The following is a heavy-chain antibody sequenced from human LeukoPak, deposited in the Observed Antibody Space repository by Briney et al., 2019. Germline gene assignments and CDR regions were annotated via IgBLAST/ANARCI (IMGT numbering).Heavy chain of an antibody. Sequence: AETQSLTCAVSGGSISSYYWSWIRQPPGKGLEWIGSFYYSGRTNYNPSLKSRVTISVDTSKSQSSLKVSSVTAADTAVYYCARGLYYFDYWGQGTPVTPSS. CDR1: GGSISSYY. CDR2: FYYSGRT. J-gene: IGHJ4*02. V-gene: IGHV4-59*01. CDR3: ARGLYYFDY.